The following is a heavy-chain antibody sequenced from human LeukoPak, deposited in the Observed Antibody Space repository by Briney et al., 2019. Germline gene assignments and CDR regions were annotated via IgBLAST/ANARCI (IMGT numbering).Heavy chain of an antibody. CDR2: INQDGSEK. Sequence: PGGSLRLSCAASGFTFSSYAMSWVRQAPGKGLEWVANINQDGSEKYYVDSVKGRFTISRDNAKNSLYLHMNSLRAEDTAVYYCARSSTLDVWGQGTTVTVSS. CDR3: ARSSTLDV. J-gene: IGHJ6*02. D-gene: IGHD3-3*02. V-gene: IGHV3-7*03. CDR1: GFTFSSYA.